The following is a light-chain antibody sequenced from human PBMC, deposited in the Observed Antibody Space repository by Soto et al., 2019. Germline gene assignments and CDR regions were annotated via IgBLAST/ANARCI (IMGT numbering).Light chain of an antibody. J-gene: IGKJ1*01. Sequence: EIVLTQSPGTLSLSPGERATLSCRASQSVSSSYLAWYQQKPGQAPRLLIYGASSRATGIPDRFSGSGSETDFTLTISRLEPEDFAVYYCQQYGSSHWTFGQGTKVEIK. CDR2: GAS. CDR3: QQYGSSHWT. CDR1: QSVSSSY. V-gene: IGKV3-20*01.